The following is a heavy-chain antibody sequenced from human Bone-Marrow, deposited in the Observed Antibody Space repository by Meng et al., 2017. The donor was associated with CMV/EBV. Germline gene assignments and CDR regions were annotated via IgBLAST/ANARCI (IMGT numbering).Heavy chain of an antibody. CDR1: GFTFSNAW. Sequence: GESLKISCAASGFTFSNAWMSWVRQAPGKGLEWVANLKQNGSEKFYVDSVKGRFTMSKDNAKNSLYLQMNNLRAEDTALYYCARIAGSSGLGPFDIWGQGTLVTVSS. CDR2: LKQNGSEK. D-gene: IGHD1-26*01. V-gene: IGHV3-7*01. J-gene: IGHJ3*02. CDR3: ARIAGSSGLGPFDI.